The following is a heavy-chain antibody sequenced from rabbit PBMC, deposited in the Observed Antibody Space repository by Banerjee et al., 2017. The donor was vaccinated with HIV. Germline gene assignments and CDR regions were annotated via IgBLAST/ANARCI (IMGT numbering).Heavy chain of an antibody. Sequence: EESGGGLVKPGASLTLTCKASGFSLSSGYYMCWVRQAPGKGLEWIGCIGTGTEVTWYASWAKGRITISKASSTTVTLQMTSLTAADTATYFCARETSSGWGIVSFYFSLWGPGTLVTVS. CDR2: IGTGTEVT. J-gene: IGHJ4*01. CDR1: GFSLSSGYY. CDR3: ARETSSGWGIVSFYFSL. D-gene: IGHD4-1*01. V-gene: IGHV1S40*01.